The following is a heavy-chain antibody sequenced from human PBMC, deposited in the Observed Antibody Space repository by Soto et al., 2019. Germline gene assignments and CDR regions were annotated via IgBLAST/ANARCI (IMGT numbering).Heavy chain of an antibody. CDR2: VSGSGGNT. V-gene: IGHV3-23*01. Sequence: VQLLESGGGLVQPGGSLRLSCAASGFTFSNYAMSWVRQAPGKGLEWVSAVSGSGGNTYYAESVQGRFTISRDNSKNMLNLQMNSLRAEDTAVYYCAKLNLFVSAAAGRGPFDYWGQGTLVTVSS. D-gene: IGHD6-13*01. J-gene: IGHJ4*02. CDR1: GFTFSNYA. CDR3: AKLNLFVSAAAGRGPFDY.